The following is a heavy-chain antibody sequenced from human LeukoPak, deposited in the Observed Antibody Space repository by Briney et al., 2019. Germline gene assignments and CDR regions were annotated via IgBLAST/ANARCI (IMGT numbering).Heavy chain of an antibody. J-gene: IGHJ4*02. V-gene: IGHV3-20*04. Sequence: GGPLRLSCTASGFAFDEHGMSWVRQVPGKGLEWVSGINWSGGSTGYADPLRGRFTISRDNAKNSLYLQMDGLRAEDTALYYCARAPITSPFYFDYWGQGTLVTVSS. D-gene: IGHD2-2*01. CDR2: INWSGGST. CDR3: ARAPITSPFYFDY. CDR1: GFAFDEHG.